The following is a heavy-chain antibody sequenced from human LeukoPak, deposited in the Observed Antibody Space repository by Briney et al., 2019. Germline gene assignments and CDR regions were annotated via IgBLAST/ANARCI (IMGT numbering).Heavy chain of an antibody. CDR1: GGAISDYY. CDR3: ARTQARLLLDY. CDR2: IYYSGST. V-gene: IGHV4-59*01. D-gene: IGHD2-15*01. Sequence: KTSETLSLTCTVSGGAISDYYWSWIRQPPGKGLEWIGYIYYSGSTNYNPSLKCRVAISVDTSKNQFSLKLSSVTAADTAVYYCARTQARLLLDYWGQGTLVTVSS. J-gene: IGHJ4*02.